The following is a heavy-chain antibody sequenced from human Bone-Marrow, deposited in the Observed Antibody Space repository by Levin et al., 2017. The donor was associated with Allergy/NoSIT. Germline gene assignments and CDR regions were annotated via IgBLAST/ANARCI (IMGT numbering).Heavy chain of an antibody. CDR3: ARKMGPTPAFDL. CDR1: GYSFSSQW. J-gene: IGHJ3*01. V-gene: IGHV5-51*01. Sequence: GESLKISCKGSGYSFSSQWIAWVRQKPGKGLEWMGIVYPGDSDTVYSPSFQGQVTFSADTSTNTAHLHWSSLKASDTAIYFCARKMGPTPAFDLWGQGTMITVSS. CDR2: VYPGDSDT. D-gene: IGHD1-26*01.